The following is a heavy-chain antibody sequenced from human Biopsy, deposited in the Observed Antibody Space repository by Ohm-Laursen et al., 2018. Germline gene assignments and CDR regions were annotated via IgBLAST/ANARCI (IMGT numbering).Heavy chain of an antibody. D-gene: IGHD3-3*01. J-gene: IGHJ5*02. Sequence: SETLSLTCSVSGGSIISYYWTWIRQPPGKGLEWIGHVYNGGITNYNPSLKSRVTISKDTSKNQFSLQVNSVTAADTAVYYCARTPRDSFWSGSYKRGLWFDPWGRGTLAIVSS. CDR3: ARTPRDSFWSGSYKRGLWFDP. CDR1: GGSIISYY. V-gene: IGHV4-59*01. CDR2: VYNGGIT.